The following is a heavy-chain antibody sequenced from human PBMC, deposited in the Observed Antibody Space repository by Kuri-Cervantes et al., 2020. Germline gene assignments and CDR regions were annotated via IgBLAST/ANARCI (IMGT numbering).Heavy chain of an antibody. J-gene: IGHJ4*02. CDR1: GFTVSNNY. CDR2: TYSGGST. CDR3: ARDRRITAAADYHFDY. D-gene: IGHD6-13*01. V-gene: IGHV3-66*02. Sequence: GGSLRLSCAASGFTVSNNYMSWIRQAPGKGLEWVSVTYSGGSTYYADSVKGRFTISRDNSKNTLYLQMINLRAEDTAVYYCARDRRITAAADYHFDYWGQGTLVTVSS.